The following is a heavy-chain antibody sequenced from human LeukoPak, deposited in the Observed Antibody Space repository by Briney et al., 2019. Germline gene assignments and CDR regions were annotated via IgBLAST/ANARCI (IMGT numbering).Heavy chain of an antibody. CDR2: INHSGST. D-gene: IGHD3-10*01. CDR3: ARAMVRGGRKWGEYYMDV. Sequence: SSETLSLTCAVYGGSFSGYYWSWIRQPPGKGLEWIGEINHSGSTNYNPSLKSRVTISVDTSKNQFSLKLSSVTAADTAVYYCARAMVRGGRKWGEYYMDVWGKGTTVTVSS. V-gene: IGHV4-34*01. CDR1: GGSFSGYY. J-gene: IGHJ6*03.